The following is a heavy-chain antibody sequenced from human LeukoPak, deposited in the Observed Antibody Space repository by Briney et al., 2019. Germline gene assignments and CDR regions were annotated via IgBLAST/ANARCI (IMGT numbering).Heavy chain of an antibody. D-gene: IGHD1-26*01. CDR3: ARDSDESGSYFSF. CDR2: ISAYNGNT. CDR1: GYTFTSYG. J-gene: IGHJ4*02. V-gene: IGHV1-18*01. Sequence: ASVKVSCKASGYTFTSYGISWVRQAPGQGLEWMGWISAYNGNTDYALKLQGRVTMTTDTSTSTAYMEVGSLRSDDTAVYYCARDSDESGSYFSFWGQGTLVTVSS.